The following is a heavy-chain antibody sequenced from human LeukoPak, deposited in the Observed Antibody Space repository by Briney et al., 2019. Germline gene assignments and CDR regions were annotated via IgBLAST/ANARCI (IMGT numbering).Heavy chain of an antibody. J-gene: IGHJ4*02. Sequence: GGSLRLSCAASGFTFNNFAMSWVRQAPGKGLEWVSGISGSGGNTHYADAMKGRFTISRDNSKNTLYLQMNSLRAEDTAVYVCAKDATSWYYFDYWGQGTLVTVSS. CDR3: AKDATSWYYFDY. CDR1: GFTFNNFA. D-gene: IGHD2-2*01. V-gene: IGHV3-23*01. CDR2: ISGSGGNT.